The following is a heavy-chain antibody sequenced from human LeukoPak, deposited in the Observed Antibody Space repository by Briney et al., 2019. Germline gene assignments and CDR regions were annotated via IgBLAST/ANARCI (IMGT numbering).Heavy chain of an antibody. CDR2: INPSGGST. V-gene: IGHV1-46*01. CDR3: ARVGYYDFWSGYYYYGMDV. J-gene: IGHJ6*02. D-gene: IGHD3-3*01. CDR1: GYTFTSYY. Sequence: ASVKVSCKASGYTFTSYYMHWVRQAPGQGLEWMGIINPSGGSTSYAQKFQGRVTMTTDTSTSTAYMELRSLRSDDTAVYYCARVGYYDFWSGYYYYGMDVWGQGTTVTVSS.